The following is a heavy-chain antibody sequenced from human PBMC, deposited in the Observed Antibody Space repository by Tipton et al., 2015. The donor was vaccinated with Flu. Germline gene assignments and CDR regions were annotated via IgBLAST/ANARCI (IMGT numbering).Heavy chain of an antibody. CDR1: GFTINRYG. J-gene: IGHJ4*02. D-gene: IGHD5-12*01. CDR3: AKVIPELVAGLDY. V-gene: IGHV3-23*01. CDR2: IGGSGYTT. Sequence: AVSGFTINRYGMSWVRQFPGKGLEWVAAIGGSGYTTYFADSVKGRFTISRDTFTNTLYLQMNSLRAGDTAVYYCAKVIPELVAGLDYWGQGTLVTVSS.